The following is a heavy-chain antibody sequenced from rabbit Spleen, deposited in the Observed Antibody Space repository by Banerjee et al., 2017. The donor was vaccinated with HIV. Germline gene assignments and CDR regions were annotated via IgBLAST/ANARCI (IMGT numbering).Heavy chain of an antibody. CDR3: ARDTASSFSSYGMDL. CDR1: GFTLSSYY. D-gene: IGHD8-1*01. Sequence: HLKESGGGLVQPGGSLKLSCTASGFTLSSYYMNWVRQAPGKGLEWIGYIDPVFGITYYANWVSGRFTISSHNAQNTLYLQLSSLTAADTATYFCARDTASSFSSYGMDLWGPGTLVTVS. V-gene: IGHV1S7*01. CDR2: IDPVFGIT. J-gene: IGHJ6*01.